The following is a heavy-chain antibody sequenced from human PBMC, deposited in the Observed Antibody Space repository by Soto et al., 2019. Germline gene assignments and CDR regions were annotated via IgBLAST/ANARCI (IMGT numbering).Heavy chain of an antibody. CDR1: GFTFSSYD. Sequence: GGSLRLSCAASGFTFSSYDMHWVRQATGKGLEWVSAIGTAGDTYYPGSVKGRFTISRENAKNSLYLQMNSLRAEDTAVYYCAREGITIFGGGSRPRYYYYGMDVWGQGTTVTVSS. J-gene: IGHJ6*02. D-gene: IGHD3-3*01. V-gene: IGHV3-13*01. CDR2: IGTAGDT. CDR3: AREGITIFGGGSRPRYYYYGMDV.